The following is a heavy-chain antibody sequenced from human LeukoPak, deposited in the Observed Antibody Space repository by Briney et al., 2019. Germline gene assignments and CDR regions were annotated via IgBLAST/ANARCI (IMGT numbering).Heavy chain of an antibody. D-gene: IGHD2-8*01. CDR1: GFTFSSYS. V-gene: IGHV3-21*01. CDR2: ISSSSSYI. J-gene: IGHJ3*02. Sequence: GGSLRLSCAASGFTFSSYSMNWVRQAPGKGLEWVSSISSSSSYIYYADSVKGRFTISRDNAKNSLYLQMNILRAEDTAVYYCARDRTIDCTNGVCYSRGAFDIWGQGTMVTVSS. CDR3: ARDRTIDCTNGVCYSRGAFDI.